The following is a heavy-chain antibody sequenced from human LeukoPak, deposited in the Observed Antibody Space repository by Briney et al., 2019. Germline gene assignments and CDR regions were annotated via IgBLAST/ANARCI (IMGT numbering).Heavy chain of an antibody. CDR1: GGSISSYY. D-gene: IGHD1-26*01. CDR3: AREDSGSYPPHAFDI. CDR2: IYYSGST. J-gene: IGHJ3*02. V-gene: IGHV4-59*12. Sequence: SETVSLTCTVSGGSISSYYWSWIRQPPGKGLEWIGYIYYSGSTYYNPSLKSRVTISVDTSKNQFSLKLSSVTAADTAVYYCAREDSGSYPPHAFDIWGQGTMVTVSS.